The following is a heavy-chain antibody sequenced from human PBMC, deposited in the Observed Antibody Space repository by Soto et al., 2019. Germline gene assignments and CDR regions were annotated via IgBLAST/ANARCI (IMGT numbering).Heavy chain of an antibody. CDR1: GFTVSNNY. V-gene: IGHV3-53*01. CDR3: ARGRYYDILTGYPDGGY. J-gene: IGHJ4*02. CDR2: IYSGGYT. D-gene: IGHD3-9*01. Sequence: LRLSCAVSGFTVSNNYMSWVRQAPGKGLEGVSVIYSGGYTAYGDSVKGRFTISRDDAKGSLFLQMNSLRVEDTAVYYCARGRYYDILTGYPDGGYWGQGTLVTVSS.